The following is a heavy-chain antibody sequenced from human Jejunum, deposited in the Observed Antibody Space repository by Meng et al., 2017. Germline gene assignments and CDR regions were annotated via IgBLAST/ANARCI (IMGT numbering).Heavy chain of an antibody. V-gene: IGHV4-4*02. CDR1: GASISSGYW. D-gene: IGHD2-15*01. J-gene: IGHJ4*02. CDR2: IHHGGDT. Sequence: RLQGSGPGLGEPSGTLSLTCAVSGASISSGYWWSWVRQPPGKGLEWIGEIHHGGDTNYNPSLKSRVTISVDKSNDQYSLRLTSVTAADTAMYYCARNGAYSADHWGQGTLVTVSS. CDR3: ARNGAYSADH.